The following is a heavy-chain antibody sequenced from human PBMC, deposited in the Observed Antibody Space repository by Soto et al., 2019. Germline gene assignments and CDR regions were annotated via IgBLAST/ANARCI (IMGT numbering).Heavy chain of an antibody. V-gene: IGHV3-21*01. CDR3: ARDCSSTSCYGGHFDY. CDR2: ISSSGNSM. J-gene: IGHJ4*02. CDR1: GFTFSNYG. D-gene: IGHD2-2*01. Sequence: EVQLVESGGGLVKPGGSLRLSCAASGFTFSNYGMNWVRQAPGKGLEWVSSISSSGNSMYYADSVKGRFTISRDNAKNSLYLQMNSLRAEDPAVYDCARDCSSTSCYGGHFDYWGQGTLVTVSS.